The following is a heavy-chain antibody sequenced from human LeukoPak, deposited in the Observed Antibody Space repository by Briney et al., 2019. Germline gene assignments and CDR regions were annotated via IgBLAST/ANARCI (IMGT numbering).Heavy chain of an antibody. CDR1: GFTFSSYA. CDR2: ISYDGSNK. Sequence: PGRSLRLSCAASGFTFSSYAMHWVRQAPGKGLEWVAVISYDGSNKYYADSVKGRFTISRDNSKNTLYLQMNSLRAEDTAVYYCARVRGSYCSDSWGHGTLVTVSS. CDR3: ARVRGSYCSDS. D-gene: IGHD1-26*01. V-gene: IGHV3-30*04. J-gene: IGHJ5*01.